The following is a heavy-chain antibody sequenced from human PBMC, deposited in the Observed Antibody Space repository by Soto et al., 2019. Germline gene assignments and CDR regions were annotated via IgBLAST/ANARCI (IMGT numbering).Heavy chain of an antibody. Sequence: PGGSLKISCKGSGYSFTSYWIGWVRQMPGKGLEWMGIIYPGDSDTRYSPSFQGQVTISADKSISTAYLQWSSLKASDTAMYYCARLKRYYDSSTNWFDPWGQGTLVTVSS. D-gene: IGHD3-22*01. J-gene: IGHJ5*02. CDR1: GYSFTSYW. V-gene: IGHV5-51*01. CDR2: IYPGDSDT. CDR3: ARLKRYYDSSTNWFDP.